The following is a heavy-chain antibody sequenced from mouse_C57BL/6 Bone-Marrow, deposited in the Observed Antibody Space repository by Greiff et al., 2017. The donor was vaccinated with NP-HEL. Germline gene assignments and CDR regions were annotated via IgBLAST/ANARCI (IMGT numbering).Heavy chain of an antibody. D-gene: IGHD2-13*01. CDR2: ISSGSSTI. V-gene: IGHV5-17*01. CDR1: GFTFSDYG. Sequence: EVNVVESGGGLVKPGGSLKLSCAASGFTFSDYGMHWVRQAPEKGLEWVAYISSGSSTIYYADTVKGRFTISRDNAKNTLFLQMTSLRSEDTAMYYCAREDYYWYFDVWGTGTTVTVSS. CDR3: AREDYYWYFDV. J-gene: IGHJ1*03.